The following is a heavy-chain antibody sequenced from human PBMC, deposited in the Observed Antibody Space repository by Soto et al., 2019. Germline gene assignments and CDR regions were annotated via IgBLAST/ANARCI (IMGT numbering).Heavy chain of an antibody. Sequence: RGSLRLSCAASGFTFSSYGMNWVRQAPGKGLEWVSYISSSSSTIYYADSVKGRFTISRDNAKNSLYLQMNSLRDEDTAVYYCARPEYSSSSYGMDVWGQGTTVTVSS. CDR2: ISSSSSTI. J-gene: IGHJ6*02. CDR3: ARPEYSSSSYGMDV. D-gene: IGHD6-6*01. V-gene: IGHV3-48*02. CDR1: GFTFSSYG.